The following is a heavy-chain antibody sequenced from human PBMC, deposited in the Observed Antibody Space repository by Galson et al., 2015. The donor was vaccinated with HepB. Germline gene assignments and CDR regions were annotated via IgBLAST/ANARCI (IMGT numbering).Heavy chain of an antibody. V-gene: IGHV4-59*13. D-gene: IGHD1-14*01. J-gene: IGHJ4*02. CDR2: IYYTGST. Sequence: SETLSLTCTVSGGPISGYYWSWIRQSPGRGLEWIAHIYYTGSTYYNPSLKSRATISLDMSKNQCSLKLGSVTAADTAVYYCARAAGGSTDRNFDHWGQGTLVAVSS. CDR1: GGPISGYY. CDR3: ARAAGGSTDRNFDH.